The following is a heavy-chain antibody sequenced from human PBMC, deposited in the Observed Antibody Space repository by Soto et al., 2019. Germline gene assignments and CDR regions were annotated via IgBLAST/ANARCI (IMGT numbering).Heavy chain of an antibody. CDR3: ATGGISMSTGALNDMDV. D-gene: IGHD1-26*01. Sequence: QIQLVQSGAEVKKPGSSVKVSCKASGGTFSSYIFTWMRQAPGQGLEWMGGIIPLFGTTKYAVNFQGRVTLTADGSTSTAYMEVTGLRSEDTAVYYCATGGISMSTGALNDMDVWGQGTTVIVS. V-gene: IGHV1-69*12. CDR2: IIPLFGTT. J-gene: IGHJ6*02. CDR1: GGTFSSYI.